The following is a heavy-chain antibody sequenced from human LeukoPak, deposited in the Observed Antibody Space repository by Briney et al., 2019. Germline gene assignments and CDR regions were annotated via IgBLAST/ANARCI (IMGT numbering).Heavy chain of an antibody. J-gene: IGHJ4*02. D-gene: IGHD3-10*01. V-gene: IGHV3-33*01. CDR3: ARRAPRLYYFDY. CDR2: IWYDGSNK. Sequence: GGSLRLSCAASGFTFSSYGMHWVRQAPGKGLEWVAVIWYDGSNKYYADSVKGRFTISRDNSKNTLYLQMNSLRAEDTAVYYCARRAPRLYYFDYWGQETLVTVSS. CDR1: GFTFSSYG.